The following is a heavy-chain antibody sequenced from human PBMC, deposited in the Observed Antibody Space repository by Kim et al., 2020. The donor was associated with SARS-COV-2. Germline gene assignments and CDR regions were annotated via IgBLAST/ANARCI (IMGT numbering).Heavy chain of an antibody. D-gene: IGHD6-19*01. CDR1: GYTFSTYT. CDR2: INGGNGIT. Sequence: ASGKVSCKASGYTFSTYTTHWVREAPGQRLEWMAWINGGNGITKYSQRFRGRLTLTRDTSASTAYMELSSLTSEDTAVYYCARESNAWYPIDYWGQGTLVTVSS. V-gene: IGHV1-3*01. J-gene: IGHJ4*02. CDR3: ARESNAWYPIDY.